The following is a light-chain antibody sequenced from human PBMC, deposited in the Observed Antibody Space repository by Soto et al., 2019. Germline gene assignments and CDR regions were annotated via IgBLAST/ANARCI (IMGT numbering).Light chain of an antibody. CDR3: QQYYDWPIT. CDR2: DAS. J-gene: IGKJ5*01. Sequence: EIVLTQSPGTLSLSPGERATLSCRAGQSFSTNLSWYQQKPGQAPRLLIYDASTRATGIPARFSGSGSGTEFTLTISSLQSEDFAVYYCQQYYDWPITFGQGTRLEIK. CDR1: QSFSTN. V-gene: IGKV3-15*01.